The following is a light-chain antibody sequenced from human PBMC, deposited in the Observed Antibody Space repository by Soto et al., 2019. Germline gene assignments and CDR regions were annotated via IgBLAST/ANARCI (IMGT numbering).Light chain of an antibody. CDR3: QQYGSSPRSWT. J-gene: IGKJ1*01. CDR2: GAS. V-gene: IGKV3-20*01. Sequence: EIVLTQSPGTLSLSPGERATLSCRASQSASGSDLAWYQQKPGQAPRLLIYGASSRATGIPDRFSGSGFGTDFTLTISRLEADDFAVYYCQQYGSSPRSWTFGQGTKVEI. CDR1: QSASGSD.